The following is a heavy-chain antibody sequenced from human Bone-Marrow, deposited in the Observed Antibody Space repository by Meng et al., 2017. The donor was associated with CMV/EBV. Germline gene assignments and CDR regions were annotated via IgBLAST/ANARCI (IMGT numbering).Heavy chain of an antibody. V-gene: IGHV3-21*01. CDR1: GFTFSSYS. D-gene: IGHD3-22*01. Sequence: GESLKISCAASGFTFSSYSMNWVRQAPGKGLEWVSSISSSSSYIYYADSVKGRFTISRDNAKNSLYLQMNSLRAEDTAGYYCARGLPQSGYYYYYWGQGTLVTVSS. CDR2: ISSSSSYI. J-gene: IGHJ4*02. CDR3: ARGLPQSGYYYYY.